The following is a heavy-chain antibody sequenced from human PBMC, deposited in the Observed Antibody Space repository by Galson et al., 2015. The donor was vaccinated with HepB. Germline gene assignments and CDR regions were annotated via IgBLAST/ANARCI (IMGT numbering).Heavy chain of an antibody. D-gene: IGHD3-10*01. CDR3: ARGAEYYYGSESTSLDP. J-gene: IGHJ5*02. CDR2: ISSNGGST. V-gene: IGHV3-64*01. CDR1: GFTFSSYA. Sequence: SLRLSCAASGFTFSSYAMHWVRQAPGKGLEYVSAISSNGGSTYYANSVKGRFTISRDNSKNTLYLQMGSLRAEDMAVYYCARGAEYYYGSESTSLDPWGQGTLVTVSS.